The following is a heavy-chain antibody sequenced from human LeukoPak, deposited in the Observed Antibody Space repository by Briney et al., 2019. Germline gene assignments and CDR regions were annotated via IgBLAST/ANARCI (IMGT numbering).Heavy chain of an antibody. J-gene: IGHJ6*02. Sequence: GRSLRLSCAVSGFTFTDYAMTWVRQAPGKGLEWVSGISGAGGGTYYAASVKGRFTISRDNSKNTLYLQMNSLRAEDTAVYYCAKDGSSAAANYYYYGMDVWGQGTTVTVSS. D-gene: IGHD6-13*01. V-gene: IGHV3-23*01. CDR2: ISGAGGGT. CDR1: GFTFTDYA. CDR3: AKDGSSAAANYYYYGMDV.